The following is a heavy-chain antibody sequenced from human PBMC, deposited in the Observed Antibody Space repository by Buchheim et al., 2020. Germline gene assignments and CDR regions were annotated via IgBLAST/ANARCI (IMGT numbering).Heavy chain of an antibody. CDR2: ISYDGSNK. V-gene: IGHV3-30*18. D-gene: IGHD5-24*01. CDR3: AKSPDVGDGYNFAGYFDY. CDR1: GFTFSSYG. Sequence: QVQLVESGGGVVQPGRSLRLSCAASGFTFSSYGMHWVRQAPGKGLKWVAVISYDGSNKYYADSVKGRFTISRDNSKNTLYLQMNSLRAEDTAVYYCAKSPDVGDGYNFAGYFDYWGQGTL. J-gene: IGHJ4*02.